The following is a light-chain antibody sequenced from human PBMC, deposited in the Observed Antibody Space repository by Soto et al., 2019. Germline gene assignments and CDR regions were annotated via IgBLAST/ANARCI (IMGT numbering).Light chain of an antibody. Sequence: DIQMTQSPSSLSASVGDRVAITCRASQSISTWLAWYQQKPGRAPKLLIFDASSLESGVPSRFSGNGSGTEFTLTISSLQPEDLATYYCQRFDTYAFGQGTKVDIK. J-gene: IGKJ1*01. CDR3: QRFDTYA. V-gene: IGKV1-5*01. CDR1: QSISTW. CDR2: DAS.